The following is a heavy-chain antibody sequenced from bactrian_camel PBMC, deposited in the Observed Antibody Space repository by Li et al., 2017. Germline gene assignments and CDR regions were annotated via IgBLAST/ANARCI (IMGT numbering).Heavy chain of an antibody. CDR3: ATEGSVATTLLPALGY. D-gene: IGHD2*01. J-gene: IGHJ4*01. Sequence: HVQLVESGGGSVVAGGSLKLSCVASTYRFRPCGMAWYRQTPGKGRELISKISSTGTTSYIDSVKGRFTITRDTAKDTLYLQMNSLKTEDTALYYCATEGSVATTLLPALGYWCQGTQVTVS. CDR1: TYRFRPCG. V-gene: IGHV3S55*01. CDR2: ISSTGTT.